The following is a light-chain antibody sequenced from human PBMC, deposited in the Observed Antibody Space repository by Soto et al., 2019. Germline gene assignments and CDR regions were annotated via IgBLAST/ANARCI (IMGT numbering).Light chain of an antibody. CDR3: SSYPSTRWV. CDR2: EVI. V-gene: IGLV2-14*01. Sequence: QSALTQPASVSGSPGQSITISCTAISSDITTYNYVSWYQHHPGKAPKLIIYEVINRPSGVSNRFSGSKSGNTAYLTISGLQAEDEADYYCSSYPSTRWVFGGGTKLTVL. CDR1: SSDITTYNY. J-gene: IGLJ3*02.